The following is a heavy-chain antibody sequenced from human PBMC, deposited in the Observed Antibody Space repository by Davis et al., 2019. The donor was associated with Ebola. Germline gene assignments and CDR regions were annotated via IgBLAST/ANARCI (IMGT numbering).Heavy chain of an antibody. D-gene: IGHD6-19*01. V-gene: IGHV4-34*01. Sequence: MPSETLSLTCAVYGGSFSGYYWSWIRQPPGKGLEWIGEINHSGSTNYNPSLKSRVTISVDTSKNQFSLKLSSVTAADTAVYYCARVGSIAVAGTSVYYYYGMDVWGQGTTVTVSS. CDR2: INHSGST. CDR1: GGSFSGYY. CDR3: ARVGSIAVAGTSVYYYYGMDV. J-gene: IGHJ6*02.